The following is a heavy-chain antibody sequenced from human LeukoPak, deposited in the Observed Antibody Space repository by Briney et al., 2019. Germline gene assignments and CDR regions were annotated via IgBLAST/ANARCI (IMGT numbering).Heavy chain of an antibody. V-gene: IGHV3-23*01. Sequence: PGGSLRLSCAASGFTFSSYAMSWVRQAPGKGLEWVSAISGSGGSTYYADSVKGRFTISRDNSKNTMYLQMSSLRAEDTAVYYCAKAGSIRFDYWGQGALVTVSS. CDR1: GFTFSSYA. J-gene: IGHJ4*02. CDR2: ISGSGGST. CDR3: AKAGSIRFDY. D-gene: IGHD1-26*01.